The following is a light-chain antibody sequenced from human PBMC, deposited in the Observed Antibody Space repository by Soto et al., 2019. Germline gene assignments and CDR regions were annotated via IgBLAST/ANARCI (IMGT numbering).Light chain of an antibody. J-gene: IGKJ2*01. CDR1: HSVSSTY. V-gene: IGKV3-20*01. CDR3: QRYGSSPPYT. CDR2: GAS. Sequence: EIVLTQSPGTLSLSPGERATLSCRASHSVSSTYLAWYQQKPGQAPRLLLYGASSRATGIPDRFSGSGSGTDFTLTISRLEPEDVEVYYCQRYGSSPPYTFGQGTKLEIK.